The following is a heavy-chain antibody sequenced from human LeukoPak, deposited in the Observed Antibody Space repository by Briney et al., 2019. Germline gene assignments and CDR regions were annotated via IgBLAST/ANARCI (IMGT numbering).Heavy chain of an antibody. Sequence: SETLSLTCTVSGGSISSGGYYWSWIRQHPGKGLEWIGSIYYSGSTNYNPSLQGRVTISLDTSRNQFSLKLSSVTAADTTVYYCASGDNDPLFDYWGQGTLVTVSS. V-gene: IGHV4-31*03. CDR1: GGSISSGGYY. D-gene: IGHD1-1*01. J-gene: IGHJ4*02. CDR2: IYYSGST. CDR3: ASGDNDPLFDY.